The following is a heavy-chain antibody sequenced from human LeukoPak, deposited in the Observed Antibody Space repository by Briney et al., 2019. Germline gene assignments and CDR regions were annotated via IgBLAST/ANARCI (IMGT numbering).Heavy chain of an antibody. Sequence: GGSLRLSCAASGFKFDDYGMSWVRQAPGKGLVWVSGISWNGGNTGYADSVKGRFTISRDNAKNSLFLQMNSLRADDTAFYYCAREGIYCVNGVCYLDYWGQGTLVTVSS. CDR1: GFKFDDYG. J-gene: IGHJ4*02. V-gene: IGHV3-20*04. D-gene: IGHD2-8*01. CDR3: AREGIYCVNGVCYLDY. CDR2: ISWNGGNT.